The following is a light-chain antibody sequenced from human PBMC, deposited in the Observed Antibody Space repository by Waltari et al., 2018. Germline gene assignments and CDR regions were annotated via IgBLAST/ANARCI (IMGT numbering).Light chain of an antibody. CDR2: MAS. V-gene: IGKV1-5*03. CDR3: QQYSSFST. J-gene: IGKJ2*01. Sequence: DIQMTQSPSTLSASVGDRVTIPCRASQSVGTWLDWYQQKPGKAPKLLIYMASSLESGVPSRFSGSGSGTEFTLTISSLQPDDFATYSCQQYSSFSTFGQGTKL. CDR1: QSVGTW.